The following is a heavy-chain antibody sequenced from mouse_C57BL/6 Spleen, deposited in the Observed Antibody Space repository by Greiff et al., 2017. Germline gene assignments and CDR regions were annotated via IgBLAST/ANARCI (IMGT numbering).Heavy chain of an antibody. CDR3: ARGAQATIYYAMDY. CDR1: GYTFTSYW. V-gene: IGHV1-64*01. CDR2: IHPNSGST. J-gene: IGHJ4*01. D-gene: IGHD3-2*02. Sequence: QVHVKQPGAELVKPGASVKLSCKASGYTFTSYWMHWVKQRPGQGLEWIGMIHPNSGSTNYNKKFKSKATLTVDKSSSTAYMQLSSLTSEDAAVYYYARGAQATIYYAMDYWGQGTSVTVSS.